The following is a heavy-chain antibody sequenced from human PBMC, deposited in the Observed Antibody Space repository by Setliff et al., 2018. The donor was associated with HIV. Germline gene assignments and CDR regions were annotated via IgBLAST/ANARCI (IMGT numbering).Heavy chain of an antibody. CDR2: ISIGSGGAI. V-gene: IGHV3-48*03. CDR3: ARDGAGHRYMDF. CDR1: GFTFRNYK. Sequence: PGGSLRLSCAASGFTFRNYKFNWVRQAPGRGLEWVSSISIGSGGAIDYAESVQGRFTVSRDNSKNSLYLQMNSLRVEDTAVYYCARDGAGHRYMDFWGKGTTVTVSS. J-gene: IGHJ6*03. D-gene: IGHD3-16*01.